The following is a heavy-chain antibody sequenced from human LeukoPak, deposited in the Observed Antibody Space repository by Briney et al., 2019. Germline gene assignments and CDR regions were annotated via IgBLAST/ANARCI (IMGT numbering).Heavy chain of an antibody. D-gene: IGHD1-1*01. CDR3: ARDTWKDYYYYFMDV. Sequence: ASETLSLTCTVSGDSISNPYYWGWIRQPPGKGLEWIGSISHSGSTFYTPSLKSRVTISLDTSKNQFSLKLNSVTAADTAVYYCARDTWKDYYYYFMDVWGKGTTVTVSS. J-gene: IGHJ6*03. CDR2: ISHSGST. CDR1: GDSISNPYY. V-gene: IGHV4-38-2*02.